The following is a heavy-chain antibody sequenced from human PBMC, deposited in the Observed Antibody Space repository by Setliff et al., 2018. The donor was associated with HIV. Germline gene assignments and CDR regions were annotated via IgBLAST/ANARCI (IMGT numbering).Heavy chain of an antibody. CDR1: GGTFSSFV. D-gene: IGHD3-10*01. V-gene: IGHV1-69*13. CDR3: ARSRTDDGSGRYYNNDWFDS. J-gene: IGHJ5*01. CDR2: IIPMYDTR. Sequence: ASVKVSCKTSGGTFSSFVITWVRQAPGQGLEWMGGIIPMYDTRNYAQKFQGRVTITADESTSTAYMELSSLRSEDTAVYYCARSRTDDGSGRYYNNDWFDSWGQGTQVTVSS.